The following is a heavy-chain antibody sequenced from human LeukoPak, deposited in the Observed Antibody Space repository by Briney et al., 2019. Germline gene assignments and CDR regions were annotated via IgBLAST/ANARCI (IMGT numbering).Heavy chain of an antibody. CDR2: IHYSGTS. V-gene: IGHV4-59*08. D-gene: IGHD1-26*01. CDR3: ARRHRGATSDPDWFDP. CDR1: GDSITSYY. Sequence: SETLSLTCTVSGDSITSYYWSWIRQPPGKGLEYIGYIHYSGTSDYNPSLKSRVTISLDTSKNQFSLRLTSVIAADTAVYYCARRHRGATSDPDWFDPWGQGTLVTVSS. J-gene: IGHJ5*02.